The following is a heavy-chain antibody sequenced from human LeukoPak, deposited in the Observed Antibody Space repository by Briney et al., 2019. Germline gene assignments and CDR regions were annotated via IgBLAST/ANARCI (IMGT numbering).Heavy chain of an antibody. CDR3: ARDRSSHDGGFDI. CDR1: GFTFGSYG. V-gene: IGHV3-30*19. J-gene: IGHJ3*02. D-gene: IGHD3-10*01. Sequence: GGSLRLSCAASGFTFGSYGMHWVRQVPGKGLEWVAVISYDGSNKYYADSVKGRFTISRDNSKNTLCLQMNSLRAEDTAVYYCARDRSSHDGGFDIWGQGTMVTVSS. CDR2: ISYDGSNK.